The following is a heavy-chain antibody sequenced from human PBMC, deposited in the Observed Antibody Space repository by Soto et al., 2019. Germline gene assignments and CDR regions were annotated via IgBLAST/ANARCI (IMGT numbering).Heavy chain of an antibody. D-gene: IGHD3-22*01. Sequence: VASVKVSCKASGYMFTGYYIHWVRQAPGQGLERMGWINPKSGGTKYAEKFQGRVSMTGDTSITTAYLELSSLTSDDTAVYYCATDRVAFDMWGQGTKVTVSS. CDR2: INPKSGGT. J-gene: IGHJ3*02. V-gene: IGHV1-2*02. CDR1: GYMFTGYY. CDR3: ATDRVAFDM.